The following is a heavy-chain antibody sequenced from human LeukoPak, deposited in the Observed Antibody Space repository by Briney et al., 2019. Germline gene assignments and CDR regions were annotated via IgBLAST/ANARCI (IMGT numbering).Heavy chain of an antibody. CDR3: ARAHSGNYREDWFDP. CDR1: GYSFTSHY. V-gene: IGHV1-46*01. J-gene: IGHJ5*02. CDR2: VNLSGGFT. Sequence: ASVKVSCKASGYSFTSHYMNWVRQAPGQGLEWLGVVNLSGGFTAYAQKFQGRVTMTWDMSTSTVYMELGSLRSEDTAVCYCARAHSGNYREDWFDPWGQGTLVTVSS. D-gene: IGHD1-26*01.